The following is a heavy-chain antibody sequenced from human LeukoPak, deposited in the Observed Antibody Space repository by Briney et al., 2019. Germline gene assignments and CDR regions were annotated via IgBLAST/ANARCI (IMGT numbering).Heavy chain of an antibody. J-gene: IGHJ3*02. CDR2: ISAGGSST. V-gene: IGHV3-23*01. Sequence: GGSLRLSCTASGFAFSNYGMNWVRQTPGKGLEWVSAISAGGSSTHYADSVKGRFSISRDNAENSVFLQMTSLRVEDTAVYHCARKGGSRPNDAFDIWGQGTKVTVSS. CDR1: GFAFSNYG. CDR3: ARKGGSRPNDAFDI. D-gene: IGHD2-15*01.